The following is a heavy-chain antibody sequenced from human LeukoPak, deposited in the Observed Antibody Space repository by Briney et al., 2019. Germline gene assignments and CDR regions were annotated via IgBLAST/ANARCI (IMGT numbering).Heavy chain of an antibody. CDR3: AKGPIAPRPYYFDY. V-gene: IGHV3-23*01. J-gene: IGHJ4*02. Sequence: GGSLRLSCAASGFTFSTYAMTWVRQAPGEGLQWVSPISGSGGSTYYADSVKGRFTISRDNSRNTLYLQMNSLRAEDTAVYYCAKGPIAPRPYYFDYWGQGTLVTVSS. CDR1: GFTFSTYA. CDR2: ISGSGGST. D-gene: IGHD6-6*01.